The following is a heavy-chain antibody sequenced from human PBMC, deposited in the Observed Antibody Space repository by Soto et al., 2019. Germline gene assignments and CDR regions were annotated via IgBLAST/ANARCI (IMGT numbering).Heavy chain of an antibody. CDR2: IWYDGSNK. J-gene: IGHJ6*02. V-gene: IGHV3-33*01. Sequence: GGSLRLSCAASGFTFSSYGMHWVRQAPGKGLEWVAVIWYDGSNKYYADSVKGRFTISRDNSKNTLYLQMNSLRAEDTAVYYCARLLLGPAHAYYGMDVWGQGTTVTVSS. CDR1: GFTFSSYG. CDR3: ARLLLGPAHAYYGMDV.